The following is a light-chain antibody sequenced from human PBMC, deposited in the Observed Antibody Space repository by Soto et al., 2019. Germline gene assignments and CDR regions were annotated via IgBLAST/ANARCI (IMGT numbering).Light chain of an antibody. J-gene: IGKJ1*01. Sequence: EIVLTQSPVTLSLSPGERATLSCRASQSVSSTSLAWYQQKPGQAPRLLIYGASSRATGIPDRFSGSGSGTDFTLTISRLEPEDFAVYYCQQYGSSPWTFGQGAKVDI. CDR3: QQYGSSPWT. V-gene: IGKV3-20*01. CDR1: QSVSSTS. CDR2: GAS.